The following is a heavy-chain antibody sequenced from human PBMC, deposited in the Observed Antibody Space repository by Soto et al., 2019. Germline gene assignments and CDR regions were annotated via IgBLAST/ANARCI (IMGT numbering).Heavy chain of an antibody. D-gene: IGHD6-13*01. CDR1: GGSISRNY. V-gene: IGHV4-59*01. CDR2: INYSGST. Sequence: SEALSLTCTVSGGSISRNYWSWIRHPPGKGLEWIGYINYSGSTNYNPSLKSRVTISVDTSKNQFSLKLSSVTAADTAVYYCAXXXILIAAGXNVGYYGMDVCGQGTKVTVS. J-gene: IGHJ6*02. CDR3: AXXXILIAAGXNVGYYGMDV.